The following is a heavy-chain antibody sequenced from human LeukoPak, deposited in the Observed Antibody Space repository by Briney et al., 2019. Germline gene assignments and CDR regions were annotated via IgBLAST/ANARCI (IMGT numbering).Heavy chain of an antibody. D-gene: IGHD3-3*01. CDR2: IYYSGST. Sequence: KTSETLSLTCTVSGGSISSYYWGWIRQPPGKGLEWIGYIYYSGSTNYNPSLKSRVTISVDTSKNQFSLKLSSVTAADTAVYYCARAYDFWSGYSPWFDPWGQGTLVTVSS. CDR1: GGSISSYY. J-gene: IGHJ5*02. CDR3: ARAYDFWSGYSPWFDP. V-gene: IGHV4-59*01.